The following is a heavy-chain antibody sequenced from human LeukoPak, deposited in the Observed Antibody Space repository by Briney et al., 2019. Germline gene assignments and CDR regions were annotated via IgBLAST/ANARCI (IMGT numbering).Heavy chain of an antibody. V-gene: IGHV4-31*03. CDR1: GGSISSGGYY. D-gene: IGHD4-17*01. CDR3: ASSMTTVTTGVDY. J-gene: IGHJ4*02. Sequence: SEILSLTCTVSGGSISSGGYYWSWIRQHPGKGLEWIGYIYYSGSTYYNPSLKSRVTISVDTSKNQFSLKLSSVTAADTAVYYCASSMTTVTTGVDYWGQGTLVTVSS. CDR2: IYYSGST.